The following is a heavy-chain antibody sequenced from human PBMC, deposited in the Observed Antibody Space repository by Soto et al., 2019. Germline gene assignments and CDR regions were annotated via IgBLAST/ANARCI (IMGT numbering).Heavy chain of an antibody. D-gene: IGHD2-15*01. CDR2: IYYSGST. J-gene: IGHJ4*02. V-gene: IGHV4-59*12. Sequence: ETLSLTCTVSGGSISSYYWSWIRQPPGKRLEWIGYIYYSGSTNYNPSLKSRVTISVDTSKNQFSLKLSSVTAADTAVYYCARRYGGNFDYWGQGTLVTVSS. CDR3: ARRYGGNFDY. CDR1: GGSISSYY.